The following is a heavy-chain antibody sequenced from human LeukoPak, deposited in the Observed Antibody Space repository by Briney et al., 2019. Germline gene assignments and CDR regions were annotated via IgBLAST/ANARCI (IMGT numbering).Heavy chain of an antibody. Sequence: SETLSLTCTVSGFSISSGSYWGWIRQPPGKGLEWIGSIYDSGSTYYNPALKSRVTISVGTSKNQFSLKVSSVTAADTAVYYCARTIQLWTTFDYWGQGTLVTVSS. J-gene: IGHJ4*02. D-gene: IGHD5-18*01. CDR2: IYDSGST. CDR3: ARTIQLWTTFDY. V-gene: IGHV4-38-2*02. CDR1: GFSISSGSY.